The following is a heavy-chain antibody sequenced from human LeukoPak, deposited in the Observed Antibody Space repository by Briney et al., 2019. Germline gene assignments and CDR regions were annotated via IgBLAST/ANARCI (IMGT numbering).Heavy chain of an antibody. Sequence: GGSLRLSCAASGFTFSSYAMSWVRQAPGKGLEWVSAISGSGGSTYYADSVKGRFTISRDNSKNTLYLQMNSLRDEDTAVYYCAKAGRGIAAAGTAPFDYWGQGTLVTVSS. CDR1: GFTFSSYA. CDR3: AKAGRGIAAAGTAPFDY. D-gene: IGHD6-13*01. J-gene: IGHJ4*02. CDR2: ISGSGGST. V-gene: IGHV3-23*01.